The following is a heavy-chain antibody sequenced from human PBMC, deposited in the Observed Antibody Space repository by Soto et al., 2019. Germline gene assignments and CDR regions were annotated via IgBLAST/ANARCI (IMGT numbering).Heavy chain of an antibody. J-gene: IGHJ5*02. CDR1: GFTFSNAW. CDR2: IKSKTDGGTT. D-gene: IGHD4-17*01. Sequence: GGSLRLSCAASGFTFSNAWMSWVRQAPGKGLEWVGRIKSKTDGGTTDYAAPVKGRFTISRDDSKNTLYLQMNSLKTEDTAVYYCTTLTTVTTINWFDPWGQGTLVTVSS. CDR3: TTLTTVTTINWFDP. V-gene: IGHV3-15*01.